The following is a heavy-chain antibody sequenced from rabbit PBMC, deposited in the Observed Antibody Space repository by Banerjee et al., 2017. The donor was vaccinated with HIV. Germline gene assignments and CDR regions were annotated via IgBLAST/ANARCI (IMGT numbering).Heavy chain of an antibody. CDR2: IDAGSSGST. J-gene: IGHJ4*01. Sequence: QSLEESGGDLVKPGASLTLTCTASGFSFSSSYYMCWVRQAPGKGLEWIACIDAGSSGSTYYASWAKGRFTISKTSSTTVTLQMTSLTAADTATYFCARSAGSSYFIPYYFNLWGQGTLVTVS. CDR3: ARSAGSSYFIPYYFNL. D-gene: IGHD8-1*01. V-gene: IGHV1S40*01. CDR1: GFSFSSSYY.